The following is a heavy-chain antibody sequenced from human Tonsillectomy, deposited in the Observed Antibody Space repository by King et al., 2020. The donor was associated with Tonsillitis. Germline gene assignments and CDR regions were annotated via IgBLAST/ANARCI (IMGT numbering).Heavy chain of an antibody. D-gene: IGHD2-21*02. CDR1: GFTFSSYG. CDR2: ISYEGSNK. CDR3: AKDAKAYCGGDCPTHFDY. J-gene: IGHJ4*02. Sequence: VQLVESGGGVVQPGRSLRLSCAASGFTFSSYGMHWVRQAPGKGLEWVAVISYEGSNKHYADSVKGRFTISRDNSKNTLYLQMNSLRAGDTGVYYCAKDAKAYCGGDCPTHFDYWGQGTLVTVSS. V-gene: IGHV3-30*18.